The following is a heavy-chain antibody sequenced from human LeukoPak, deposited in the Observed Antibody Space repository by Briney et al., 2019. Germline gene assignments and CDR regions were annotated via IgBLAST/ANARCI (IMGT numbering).Heavy chain of an antibody. CDR1: GFTFSDYY. J-gene: IGHJ4*02. CDR3: ARGNWQWLVNYYFDY. CDR2: ISSSSSYT. Sequence: PGGSLRLSCAASGFTFSDYYMSWIRQAPGKGLEWVSYISSSSSYTNYADSVKGRFTISRDNAKNSLYLQMNSLRAEDTAVYYCARGNWQWLVNYYFDYWGQGTLVTVSS. V-gene: IGHV3-11*06. D-gene: IGHD6-19*01.